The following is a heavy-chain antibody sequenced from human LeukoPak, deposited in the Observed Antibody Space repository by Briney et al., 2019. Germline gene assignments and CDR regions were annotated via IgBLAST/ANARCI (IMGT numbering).Heavy chain of an antibody. CDR1: GYTFTSYG. J-gene: IGHJ4*02. CDR2: ISAYNGNT. D-gene: IGHD4-11*01. V-gene: IGHV1-18*01. Sequence: VASVKVSCKASGYTFTSYGISWVRQAPGQGPEWMGWISAYNGNTNYAQKLQGRVTMTTDTSTSTAYMELRSLGSDDTAVYYCARDRAVTSSGHPYDYWGQGTLVTVSS. CDR3: ARDRAVTSSGHPYDY.